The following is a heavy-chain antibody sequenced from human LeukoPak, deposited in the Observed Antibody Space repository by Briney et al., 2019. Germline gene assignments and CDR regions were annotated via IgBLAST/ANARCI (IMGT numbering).Heavy chain of an antibody. J-gene: IGHJ6*02. CDR2: IKQDGSET. Sequence: GGSLRLSCAASGFTFSKYWMSWVRQAPGRGREWVANIKQDGSETYYVDSVGGRFTISRDNAKNSLFLQMNSLRAEDTAVYYCARIQLFYYYYGMDVWGQGTTVTVSS. V-gene: IGHV3-7*04. CDR3: ARIQLFYYYYGMDV. D-gene: IGHD5-18*01. CDR1: GFTFSKYW.